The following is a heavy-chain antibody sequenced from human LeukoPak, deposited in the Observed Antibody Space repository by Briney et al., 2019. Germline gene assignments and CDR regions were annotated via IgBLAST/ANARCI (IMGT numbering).Heavy chain of an antibody. CDR1: GFTFSSYA. J-gene: IGHJ4*02. V-gene: IGHV3-23*01. CDR3: ARETKIDY. D-gene: IGHD1-7*01. CDR2: MIISGGST. Sequence: GGSLRLSCAASGFTFSSYAMTWVRQVPGKGLEWVSSMIISGGSTYYADSVKGRFTISRDNSKNTLYLQMNSLRVEDTALYFCARETKIDYWGQGALVTVTS.